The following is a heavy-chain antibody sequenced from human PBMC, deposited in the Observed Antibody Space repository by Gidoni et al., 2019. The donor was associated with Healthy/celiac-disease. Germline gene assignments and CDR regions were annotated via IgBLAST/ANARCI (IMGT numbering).Heavy chain of an antibody. J-gene: IGHJ4*02. Sequence: QVQLVESGGGVVQPGRSLRLSCAASGFTFSSYAMHWVRQAPGKGLEWVAVISYDGSNKYYADSVKGRFTISRDNSKNTLYLQMNSLRAEDTAVYYCARDRIVVVTALDYWGQGTLVTVSS. D-gene: IGHD2-21*02. CDR2: ISYDGSNK. CDR3: ARDRIVVVTALDY. V-gene: IGHV3-30*04. CDR1: GFTFSSYA.